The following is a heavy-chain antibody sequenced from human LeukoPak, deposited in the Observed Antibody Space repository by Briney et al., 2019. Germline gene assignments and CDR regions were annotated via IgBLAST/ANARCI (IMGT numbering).Heavy chain of an antibody. J-gene: IGHJ3*02. CDR1: GFTFSSYE. CDR2: ISSSGSTI. CDR3: ARARLTDYVWGRRTFDI. V-gene: IGHV3-48*03. Sequence: GGSLRLSCAVSGFTFSSYEMNWVRQAPGKGLEWVSYISSSGSTINYADSVKGRFTISRDNAKKPLYMQMNSLIAEDTAVYYCARARLTDYVWGRRTFDIWGQGTMVTISS. D-gene: IGHD3-16*01.